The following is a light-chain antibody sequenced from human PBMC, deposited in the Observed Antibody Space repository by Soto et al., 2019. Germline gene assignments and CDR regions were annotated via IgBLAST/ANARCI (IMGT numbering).Light chain of an antibody. CDR3: QQYNSPYT. CDR1: QSISSW. CDR2: DAS. Sequence: DIQMTQSPSTLSASVGDRVTITCRASQSISSWLAWYQQKPGKAPKLLIYDASCLESGVPSRFSGSGSGTEFTLTISSLQPDDFATYYCQQYNSPYTFGQGNKLEIK. V-gene: IGKV1-5*01. J-gene: IGKJ2*01.